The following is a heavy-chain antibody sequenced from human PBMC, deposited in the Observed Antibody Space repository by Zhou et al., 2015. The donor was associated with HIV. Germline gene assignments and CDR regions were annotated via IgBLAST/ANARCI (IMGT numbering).Heavy chain of an antibody. CDR2: ISGYNGYT. CDR3: ARVKVAHGWFDP. CDR1: GYTFGTYG. J-gene: IGHJ5*02. D-gene: IGHD5-12*01. V-gene: IGHV1-18*01. Sequence: QVQLVQSGAEVKKPGTSVNISCQTSGYTFGTYGITWVRQAPGQGLEWMGWISGYNGYTYYAQKFQGRVTMTTDTSRSTASMVLRSLTSDDTAIYYCARVKVAHGWFDPWGQGALVTVSS.